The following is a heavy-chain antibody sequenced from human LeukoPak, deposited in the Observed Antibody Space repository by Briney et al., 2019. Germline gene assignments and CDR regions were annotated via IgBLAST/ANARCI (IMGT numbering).Heavy chain of an antibody. Sequence: PGGSLRLSCAASGFTFTSFTMHWVRQAPGKGLEWVSSISSAGSYIFYTDSVEGRFTISRDNANNSLFLQMSSLRADDTAIYYCARDPAFRGNDNWFDSWGQGTLVTVSS. V-gene: IGHV3-21*01. CDR1: GFTFTSFT. D-gene: IGHD3-3*02. CDR2: ISSAGSYI. J-gene: IGHJ5*01. CDR3: ARDPAFRGNDNWFDS.